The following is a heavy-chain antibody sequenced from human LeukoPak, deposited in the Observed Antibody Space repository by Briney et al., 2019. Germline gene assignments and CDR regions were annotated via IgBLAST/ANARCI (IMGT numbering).Heavy chain of an antibody. CDR3: ATPYCSSLSCLDVFNI. CDR2: KYYSGSA. J-gene: IGHJ3*02. CDR1: GISISDGRYY. D-gene: IGHD2-2*01. V-gene: IGHV4-31*03. Sequence: SLQTLSLTCNVSGISISDGRYYWAWIRQRPGRGLEWIGYKYYSGSAKYNPSLKSRLTISIDTPENQFSLHLSSVTAADTAMYYCATPYCSSLSCLDVFNIWGQGRMVTVSS.